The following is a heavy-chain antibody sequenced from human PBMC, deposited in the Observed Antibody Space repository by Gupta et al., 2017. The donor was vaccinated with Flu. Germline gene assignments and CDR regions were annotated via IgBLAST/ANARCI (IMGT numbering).Heavy chain of an antibody. V-gene: IGHV3-23*01. J-gene: IGHJ4*02. CDR3: ARDGPAEFAWKHVYDN. Sequence: EVQLLESGGGLVQRGGSLRLSCEASGFTFKTYSLSWVRQLPGKGLEWVSTVSYGGTFTYYADSVKGRFTVSRDDSKSTLYLQMNSLGDDDTAMYYCARDGPAEFAWKHVYDNWGPGTLVTVTS. CDR1: GFTFKTYS. CDR2: VSYGGTFT. D-gene: IGHD1-1*01.